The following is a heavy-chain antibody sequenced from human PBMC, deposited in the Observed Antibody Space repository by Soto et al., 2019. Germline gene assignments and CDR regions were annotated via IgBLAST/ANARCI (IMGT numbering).Heavy chain of an antibody. Sequence: ASVKVSCKASGYTFTGYYMHWVRQAPGQGLEWMGWINPNSGGTNYAQKFQGWVTMTRDTSISTAYMELSRLRSDDTAVYYCAGSGVRYCSSTSCYDDYYYYGMDVWGQGTTVTVSS. CDR3: AGSGVRYCSSTSCYDDYYYYGMDV. D-gene: IGHD2-2*01. J-gene: IGHJ6*02. V-gene: IGHV1-2*04. CDR1: GYTFTGYY. CDR2: INPNSGGT.